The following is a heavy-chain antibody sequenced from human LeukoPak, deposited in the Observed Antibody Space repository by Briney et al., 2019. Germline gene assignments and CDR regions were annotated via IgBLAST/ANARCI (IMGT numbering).Heavy chain of an antibody. J-gene: IGHJ4*02. CDR1: GFTFSGYW. V-gene: IGHV3-7*01. CDR3: SRSQFDY. Sequence: GGSLRLSCAGSGFTFSGYWMSWVRQAPGKGLEWVANIKYDGSEKYYVDSVKGRFTISRDNAKNILYLQMNSLRVEDTAIYFCSRSQFDYWGQGVLVTVSS. CDR2: IKYDGSEK.